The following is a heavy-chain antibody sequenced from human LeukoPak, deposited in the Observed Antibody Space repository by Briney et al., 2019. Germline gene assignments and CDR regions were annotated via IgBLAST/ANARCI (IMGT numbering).Heavy chain of an antibody. Sequence: SETLALTCSVSGGSLSSYYWSWIRQPPGKGLEWLGHIYHSGSANYNPSLKSRVTISVDTSKNQFSLKLSSVTAADTAVYYCARALPYYCSGGSCPFDYWGQGTLVTVSS. V-gene: IGHV4-59*01. CDR2: IYHSGSA. D-gene: IGHD2-15*01. J-gene: IGHJ4*02. CDR3: ARALPYYCSGGSCPFDY. CDR1: GGSLSSYY.